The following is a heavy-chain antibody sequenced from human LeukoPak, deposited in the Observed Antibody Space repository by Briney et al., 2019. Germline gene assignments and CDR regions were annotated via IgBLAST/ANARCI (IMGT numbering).Heavy chain of an antibody. CDR2: IYHSGST. CDR1: GYSISSGYY. Sequence: SETLSLTCTVSGYSISSGYYWGWIRQPPGKGLEWIGSIYHSGSTYYNPSLKSRVTISVDTSKNQFSLKLSSVTAADTAVYYCAREGPGGYWGQGTLVTVSS. CDR3: AREGPGGY. V-gene: IGHV4-38-2*02. D-gene: IGHD1-14*01. J-gene: IGHJ4*02.